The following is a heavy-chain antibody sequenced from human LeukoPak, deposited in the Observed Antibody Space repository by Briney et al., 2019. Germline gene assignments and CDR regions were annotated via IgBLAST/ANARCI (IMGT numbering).Heavy chain of an antibody. J-gene: IGHJ4*02. CDR3: ARDASNYYDSSAFSY. Sequence: GGSLRLSCAASGFTLTNAWMNWVRQAPGKGLEWVAKIKQDGSEKYYVDSVKGRFTISRDNAKNSLYLQMNSLRAEDTALYYCARDASNYYDSSAFSYWGQGTLVTVSS. D-gene: IGHD3-22*01. CDR2: IKQDGSEK. V-gene: IGHV3-7*01. CDR1: GFTLTNAW.